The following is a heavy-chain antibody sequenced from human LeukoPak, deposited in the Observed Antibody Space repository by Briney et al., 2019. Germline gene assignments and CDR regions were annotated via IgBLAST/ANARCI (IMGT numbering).Heavy chain of an antibody. V-gene: IGHV3-7*01. CDR2: IKQDGSEK. Sequence: GGSLRLSCAASGFTFSSYWMSWVRQAPGKGLEWVANIKQDGSEKYYVDSVKGRFTISRDNAKNSLYLQMNSLRAEDTAVYYCARNFLLGSSGYYVWGQGTLVTVSS. CDR1: GFTFSSYW. D-gene: IGHD3-22*01. J-gene: IGHJ4*02. CDR3: ARNFLLGSSGYYV.